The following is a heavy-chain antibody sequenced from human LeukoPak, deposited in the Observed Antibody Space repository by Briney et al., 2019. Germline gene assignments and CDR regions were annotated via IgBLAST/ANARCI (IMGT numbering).Heavy chain of an antibody. J-gene: IGHJ4*02. CDR2: INHSGST. CDR3: ARAAYDSSGYYLNY. D-gene: IGHD3-22*01. V-gene: IGHV4-34*01. CDR1: GGSFSGYY. Sequence: SETLSLTCAVYGGSFSGYYWSWIRQPPGKGLEWIGEINHSGSTNYNPSLKSRVTISVDTSKNQFSLKLSSVTAADTAVYYCARAAYDSSGYYLNYWGQGTLVTVSS.